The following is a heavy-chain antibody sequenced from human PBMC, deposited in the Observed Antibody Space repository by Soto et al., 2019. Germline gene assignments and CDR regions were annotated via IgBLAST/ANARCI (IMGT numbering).Heavy chain of an antibody. CDR2: ISGRGTTT. CDR1: GFSFGSYS. Sequence: EVQLVESGGGLVQPGGSLRLSCEASGFSFGSYSMNWVRQAPGKGLEWVSFISGRGTTTYYADSVRGRFTVSRDNAKNSLSLEVTSLRDEDTAVYYCARLGYCSSATCKYYFYYYGMDVWGQGTTVTVSS. J-gene: IGHJ6*02. D-gene: IGHD2-2*01. V-gene: IGHV3-48*02. CDR3: ARLGYCSSATCKYYFYYYGMDV.